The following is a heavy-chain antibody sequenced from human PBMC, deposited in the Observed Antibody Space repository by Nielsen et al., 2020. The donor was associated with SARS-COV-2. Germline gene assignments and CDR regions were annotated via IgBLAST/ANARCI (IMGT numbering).Heavy chain of an antibody. Sequence: SETLSLTCTVSGGSISSSSYYWGWIRQPPGKGLEWIGSIYYNGSTYYNPSLKSRVTISVDTSKNQFSLKLSSVTAADTAVYYCARDPPGSMAVAATTQNYWGQGTLVTVSS. V-gene: IGHV4-39*07. CDR3: ARDPPGSMAVAATTQNY. CDR1: GGSISSSSYY. D-gene: IGHD6-19*01. J-gene: IGHJ4*02. CDR2: IYYNGST.